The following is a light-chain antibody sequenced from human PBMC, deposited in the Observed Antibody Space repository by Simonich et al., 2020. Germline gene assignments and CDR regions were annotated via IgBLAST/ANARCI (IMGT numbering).Light chain of an antibody. V-gene: IGKV4-1*01. J-gene: IGKJ1*01. CDR2: WAS. CDR3: QQYYSTPQT. Sequence: DIVMTQYPDSLAVSLGERATINCKSSQSVLYSSNNKNYLAWYPQKPGQPPKLLIYWASTRESGVPDRFSGSGSGTDFTLTSSSLQAEDVAVYYCQQYYSTPQTFGQGTKVEIK. CDR1: QSVLYSSNNKNY.